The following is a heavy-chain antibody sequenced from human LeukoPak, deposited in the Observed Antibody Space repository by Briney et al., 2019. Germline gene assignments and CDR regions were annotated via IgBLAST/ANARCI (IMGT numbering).Heavy chain of an antibody. J-gene: IGHJ5*02. Sequence: SQTLSLTCAVSGGSISSGGYSWSWIRQPPGKGLEWIGYIYHSGSTYYNPSLKSRVTISVDRSKNQFSLKLSSATAADTAVYYCASSYYYGSGKLLFDPWGQGTLVTVSS. CDR2: IYHSGST. CDR1: GGSISSGGYS. CDR3: ASSYYYGSGKLLFDP. D-gene: IGHD3-10*01. V-gene: IGHV4-30-2*01.